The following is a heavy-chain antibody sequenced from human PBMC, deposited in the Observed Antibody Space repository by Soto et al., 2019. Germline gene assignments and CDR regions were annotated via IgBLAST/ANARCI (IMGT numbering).Heavy chain of an antibody. CDR3: AKSGKWFGLPNYYYYYMDV. CDR2: ISGSGGST. CDR1: GFTFSSYA. V-gene: IGHV3-23*01. D-gene: IGHD3-10*01. J-gene: IGHJ6*03. Sequence: GGSLRLSCAASGFTFSSYAMSWVRQAPGKGLEWVSAISGSGGSTYYADSVKGRFTISRDNSKNTLYLQMNSLRAEDTAVYYCAKSGKWFGLPNYYYYYMDVWGKGTTVTVSS.